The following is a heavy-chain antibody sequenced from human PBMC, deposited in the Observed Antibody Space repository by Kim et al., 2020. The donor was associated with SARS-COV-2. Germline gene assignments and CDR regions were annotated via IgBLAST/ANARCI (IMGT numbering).Heavy chain of an antibody. D-gene: IGHD6-13*01. J-gene: IGHJ6*02. CDR1: GGSFSGYY. V-gene: IGHV4-34*01. CDR3: ARAPIVRGSAGSSWYYYNRARYYYGMDV. CDR2: INHSGST. Sequence: SETLSLTCAVYGGSFSGYYWSWIRQPPGKGLEWIGEINHSGSTNYNPSLKSRVTISVDTSKNQFSLKLSSVTAADTAVYYCARAPIVRGSAGSSWYYYNRARYYYGMDVWGQGTTVTVSS.